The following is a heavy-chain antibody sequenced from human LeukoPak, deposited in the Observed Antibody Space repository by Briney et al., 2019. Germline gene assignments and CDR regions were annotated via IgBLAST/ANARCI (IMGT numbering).Heavy chain of an antibody. J-gene: IGHJ4*02. CDR3: AKALGWLQLPPTDFDY. V-gene: IGHV3-23*01. Sequence: GGSLRLSCAASGFTFSSYAMSWVRQAPGKGPEWVSAISGSGGSTYYADSVKGRFTISRDNSKNTLYLQMNSLRAEDTAVYYCAKALGWLQLPPTDFDYWGQGTLVTVSS. CDR2: ISGSGGST. D-gene: IGHD5-24*01. CDR1: GFTFSSYA.